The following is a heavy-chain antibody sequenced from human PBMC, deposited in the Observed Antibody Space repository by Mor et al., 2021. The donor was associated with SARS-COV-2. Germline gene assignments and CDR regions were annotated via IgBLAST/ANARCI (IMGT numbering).Heavy chain of an antibody. J-gene: IGHJ6*02. D-gene: IGHD2-15*01. V-gene: IGHV1-69*05. CDR2: GTA. CDR3: ARVASDLRIGYYYGMDV. Sequence: GTANYAQKFQGRVTITTDESTSTAYMELSSLRSEDTAVYYCARVASDLRIGYYYGMDVWGQGTTVTVSS.